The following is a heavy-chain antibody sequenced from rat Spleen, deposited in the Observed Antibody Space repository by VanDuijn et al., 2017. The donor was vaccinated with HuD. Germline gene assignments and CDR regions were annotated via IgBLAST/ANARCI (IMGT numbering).Heavy chain of an antibody. CDR3: ARTYYGYNFDYYFDF. V-gene: IGHV2-1*01. Sequence: QVQLKESGPGLVQPSQTLSLTCTVSGFSLTSNSVHWVRQPPGKGLEWMGGIWGDGSTDYNSALKSRLSISRDTSKSQVFLKMNSLQTDDTAIYYCARTYYGYNFDYYFDFWGPGTMVTVSS. CDR2: IWGDGST. CDR1: GFSLTSNS. D-gene: IGHD1-9*01. J-gene: IGHJ1*01.